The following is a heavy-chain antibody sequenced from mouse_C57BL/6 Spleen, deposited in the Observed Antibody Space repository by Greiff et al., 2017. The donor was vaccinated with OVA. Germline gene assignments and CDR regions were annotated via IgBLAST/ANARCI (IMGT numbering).Heavy chain of an antibody. V-gene: IGHV1-26*01. J-gene: IGHJ4*01. Sequence: VQLQQSGPELVKPGASVKISCKASGYTFTDYYMNWVKQSHGKSLEWIGDINPNNGGTSYNQKFKGKATLTVDKSSSTAYMELRSLTSEDSAVYYCARGGNDYDAYYAMDYWGQGTSVTVSS. D-gene: IGHD2-4*01. CDR2: INPNNGGT. CDR3: ARGGNDYDAYYAMDY. CDR1: GYTFTDYY.